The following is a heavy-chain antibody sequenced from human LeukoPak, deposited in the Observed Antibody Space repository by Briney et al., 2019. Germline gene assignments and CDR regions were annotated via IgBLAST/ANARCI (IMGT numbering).Heavy chain of an antibody. CDR3: AKDLEDYYSPFDY. D-gene: IGHD2-21*01. V-gene: IGHV3-23*01. J-gene: IGHJ4*02. Sequence: PGGSLRLSCTASGFTFSSYAMSWVRQAPGKGLEWVSAISGSGGSTYYADSVKGRFTISRDNSNNTLYLQMNSLRAEDTAVYYCAKDLEDYYSPFDYWGQGTLVTVSS. CDR2: ISGSGGST. CDR1: GFTFSSYA.